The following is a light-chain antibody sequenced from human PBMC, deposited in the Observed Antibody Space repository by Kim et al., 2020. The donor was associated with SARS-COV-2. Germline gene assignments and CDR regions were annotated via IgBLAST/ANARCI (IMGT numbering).Light chain of an antibody. Sequence: DIQMTQSPSSLSASVGDRVTITCRASQNINNYLNWYQQKPGKAPKFLIYGASNLQSGLPSRFSGSGSGTDFTLTISSLQPEDFATYFCQQSYRAPRTFGQGTKVDIK. CDR1: QNINNY. CDR3: QQSYRAPRT. CDR2: GAS. J-gene: IGKJ1*01. V-gene: IGKV1-39*01.